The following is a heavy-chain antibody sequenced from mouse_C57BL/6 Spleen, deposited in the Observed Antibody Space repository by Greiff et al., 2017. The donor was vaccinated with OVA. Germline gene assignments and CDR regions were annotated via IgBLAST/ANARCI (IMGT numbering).Heavy chain of an antibody. CDR3: ARRDGYHYFDY. D-gene: IGHD2-3*01. CDR2: IDPSDSYT. Sequence: QVQLQQPGAELVRPGTSVKLSCKASGYTFTSYWMHWVKQRPGQGLEWIGVIDPSDSYTNYNQKFKGKATLTVDTSSSTAYMQLSSLTSEDSAVDYCARRDGYHYFDYWGQGTTLTVSS. J-gene: IGHJ2*01. V-gene: IGHV1-59*01. CDR1: GYTFTSYW.